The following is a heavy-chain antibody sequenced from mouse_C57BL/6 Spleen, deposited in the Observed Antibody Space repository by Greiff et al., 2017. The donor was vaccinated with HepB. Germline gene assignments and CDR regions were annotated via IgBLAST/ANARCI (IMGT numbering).Heavy chain of an antibody. D-gene: IGHD2-4*01. V-gene: IGHV1-82*01. CDR2: IYPGDGDT. CDR3: ARPIYYDSEGAMDY. CDR1: GYAFSSSW. Sequence: QVQLQQSGPELVKPGASVKISCKASGYAFSSSWMNWVKQRPGKGLEWIGRIYPGDGDTNYNGKFKGKATLTADKSSSTAYMQLSSLTSEDSAVYFCARPIYYDSEGAMDYWGQGTSVTVSS. J-gene: IGHJ4*01.